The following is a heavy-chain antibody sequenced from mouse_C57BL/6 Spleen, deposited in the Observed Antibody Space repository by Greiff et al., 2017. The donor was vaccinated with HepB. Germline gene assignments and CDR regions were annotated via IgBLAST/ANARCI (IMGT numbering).Heavy chain of an antibody. CDR1: GYTFTDYN. J-gene: IGHJ4*01. CDR2: INPNNGGT. D-gene: IGHD2-5*01. Sequence: VQLQQSGPELVKPGASVKIPCKASGYTFTDYNMDWVKQSHGKSLEWIGDINPNNGGTNYNQKFKGKATLTVDKSSSTAYMELRSLTSEDTAVYYCARFNSNLYYYAMDYWGQGTSVTVSS. V-gene: IGHV1-18*01. CDR3: ARFNSNLYYYAMDY.